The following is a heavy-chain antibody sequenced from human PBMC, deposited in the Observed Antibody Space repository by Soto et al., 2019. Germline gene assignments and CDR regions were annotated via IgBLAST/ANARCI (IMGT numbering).Heavy chain of an antibody. CDR1: GFIFSSDW. D-gene: IGHD2-2*01. J-gene: IGHJ4*02. V-gene: IGHV3-74*01. CDR2: INTDGSGT. CDR3: AKDILIVLVPAAIDY. Sequence: PGGSLRLSCAASGFIFSSDWMHWVRQAPGGGLVWVSRINTDGSGTTYADSVKGRFTISRDNSKNTLYLQMNSLRAEDTAVYYCAKDILIVLVPAAIDYWGQGTLVTVSS.